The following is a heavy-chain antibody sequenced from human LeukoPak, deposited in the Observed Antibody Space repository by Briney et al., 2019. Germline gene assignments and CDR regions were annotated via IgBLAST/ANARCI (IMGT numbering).Heavy chain of an antibody. CDR1: GYSFTSYW. V-gene: IGHV5-10-1*01. J-gene: IGHJ4*02. CDR2: IDPSDSYT. D-gene: IGHD6-13*01. Sequence: ESLKISCKGSGYSFTSYWISWVRQMPGKGLEWMGRIDPSDSYTNYSPSFQGHVTISADKSISTAYLQWSSLKASDIAMYYCARDRIAAAGQIDYWGQGTLVTVSS. CDR3: ARDRIAAAGQIDY.